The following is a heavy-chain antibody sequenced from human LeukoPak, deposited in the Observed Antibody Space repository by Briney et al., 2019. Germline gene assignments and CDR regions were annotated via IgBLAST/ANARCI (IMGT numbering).Heavy chain of an antibody. CDR1: GFTFSNDW. J-gene: IGHJ4*02. CDR2: INTDGSTT. CDR3: ARGRGGSYHY. D-gene: IGHD1-26*01. Sequence: PGGSLRLSCGASGFTFSNDWMHWVRQAPGKGLVWVSRINTDGSTTTYADSVKGRFTISRDNAKNTLYLQMNSLRVEDTAVYYCARGRGGSYHYWGQGTLVTVSS. V-gene: IGHV3-74*01.